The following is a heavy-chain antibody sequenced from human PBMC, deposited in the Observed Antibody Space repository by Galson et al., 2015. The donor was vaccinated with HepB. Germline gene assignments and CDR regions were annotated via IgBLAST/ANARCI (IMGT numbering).Heavy chain of an antibody. CDR2: INPDSGGT. V-gene: IGHV1-2*06. CDR3: ARDREWLPGTGY. CDR1: GYTFTGYY. D-gene: IGHD5-12*01. Sequence: SCKASGYTFTGYYMHWVRQAPGQGLEWMGRINPDSGGTNYAQKFQGRVTMTRDTSISTAYMELSRLRSDDTAVYYCARDREWLPGTGYWGQGTLVTVSS. J-gene: IGHJ4*02.